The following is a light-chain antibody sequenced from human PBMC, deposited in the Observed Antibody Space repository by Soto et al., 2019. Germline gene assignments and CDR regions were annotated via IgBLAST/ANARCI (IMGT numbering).Light chain of an antibody. V-gene: IGKV3-15*01. Sequence: EIVMTQSPDTLSVSPGERVTLFCRASQSLSNNLAWYQQKPGQAPRLLIYGASTRATGVPARFSGSGSGTEFTLTISSLQSEDFAVYYCQQYNNWPLTFGGGTKVDIK. CDR3: QQYNNWPLT. CDR1: QSLSNN. J-gene: IGKJ4*01. CDR2: GAS.